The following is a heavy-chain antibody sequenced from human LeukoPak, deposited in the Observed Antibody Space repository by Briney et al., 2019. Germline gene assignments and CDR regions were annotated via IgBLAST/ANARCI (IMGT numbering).Heavy chain of an antibody. V-gene: IGHV5-10-1*01. Sequence: GESLRISCKGSGYSFTSYWISWVRQMPGKGLEWMGRIDPSDSYTNYSPSFQGHVTISADKSISTAYLQWSSLEASDTAMYYCARDVEMATIIGYWGQGTLVTVSS. CDR2: IDPSDSYT. CDR1: GYSFTSYW. CDR3: ARDVEMATIIGY. D-gene: IGHD5-24*01. J-gene: IGHJ4*02.